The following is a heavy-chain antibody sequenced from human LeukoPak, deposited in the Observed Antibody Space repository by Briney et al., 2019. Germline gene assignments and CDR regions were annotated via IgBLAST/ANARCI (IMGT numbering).Heavy chain of an antibody. V-gene: IGHV4-31*03. CDR2: IYYSGST. CDR1: GGSISSGGDY. J-gene: IGHJ4*02. CDR3: ARAQRDLGAKNFDY. Sequence: PSQTLSLTCTVSGGSISSGGDYWSWIRQHPGKGLEWIGYIYYSGSTYYNPSLKSRVTISVDTSKNQFSLKLSSVTAADTAVYYCARAQRDLGAKNFDYWGQGTLVTVSS. D-gene: IGHD5-24*01.